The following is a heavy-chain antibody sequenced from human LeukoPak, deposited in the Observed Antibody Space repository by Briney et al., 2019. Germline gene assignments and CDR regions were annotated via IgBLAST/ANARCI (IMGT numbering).Heavy chain of an antibody. CDR3: ARACGGDSGGGEDYYYYYMDV. D-gene: IGHD2-21*02. CDR1: GDSISSSSYY. V-gene: IGHV4-39*07. Sequence: PSETLSLTCTVSGDSISSSSYYWGWIRQPPGKGLEWIGSIYYSGSTYYNPSLKSRVTISVDKSKNQFSLKLSSVTAADTAVYYCARACGGDSGGGEDYYYYYMDVWGKGTTVTVSS. CDR2: IYYSGST. J-gene: IGHJ6*03.